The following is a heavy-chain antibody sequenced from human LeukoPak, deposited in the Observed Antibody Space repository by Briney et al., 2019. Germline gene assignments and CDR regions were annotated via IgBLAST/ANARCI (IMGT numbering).Heavy chain of an antibody. J-gene: IGHJ4*02. V-gene: IGHV4-61*02. D-gene: IGHD3-22*01. CDR1: GGSINSGRYY. CDR2: IYSSGTT. Sequence: SETLSLTCTVSGGSINSGRYYWSWIRQPAGKGLECIGRIYSSGTTNYNPSLKTRVNISVDTSKNQFSLKLSSVTAADTAVYYCARSDSSGYSFDYWGQGTLVTVSS. CDR3: ARSDSSGYSFDY.